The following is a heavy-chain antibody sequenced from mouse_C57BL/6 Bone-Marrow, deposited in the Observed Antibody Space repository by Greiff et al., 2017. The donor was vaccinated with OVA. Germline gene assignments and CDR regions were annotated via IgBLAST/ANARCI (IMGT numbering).Heavy chain of an antibody. CDR2: IWWNDDK. Sequence: QVTLKVSGPGILQPSQTLSLTCSFSGFSLSTSNMGIGWIRQPSGKGLEWLAHIWWNDDKYSNPSLKSRLTISKDTSNNQVFLKITSLDTADTATYYCAHFYYGSSFHYGYFDVWGTGTTVTVSS. J-gene: IGHJ1*03. D-gene: IGHD1-1*01. CDR3: AHFYYGSSFHYGYFDV. V-gene: IGHV8-5*01. CDR1: GFSLSTSNMG.